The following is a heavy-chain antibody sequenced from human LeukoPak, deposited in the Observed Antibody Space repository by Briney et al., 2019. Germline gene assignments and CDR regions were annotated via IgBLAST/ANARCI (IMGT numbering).Heavy chain of an antibody. D-gene: IGHD3-3*01. CDR2: IYSGGST. CDR1: GFTVSGNY. CDR3: ARKGGSRFLGRYKYYGLDV. J-gene: IGHJ6*02. V-gene: IGHV3-53*05. Sequence: GGSLRLSCAASGFTVSGNYMSWVRQAPGKGLEWVSIIYSGGSTYYADSVKGRFTISRDNSKNTLYLQMNSLRVEDTAVYYCARKGGSRFLGRYKYYGLDVWGQGTTVTVS.